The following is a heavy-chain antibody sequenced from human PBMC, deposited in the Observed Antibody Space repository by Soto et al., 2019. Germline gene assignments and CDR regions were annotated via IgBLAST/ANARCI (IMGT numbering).Heavy chain of an antibody. CDR2: IYYRGST. Sequence: SETLSLTCTVSGGSISSYYWSWIRQPPGKGLEWIGYIYYRGSTNYNPSLKSRVTISVDTSKNQFSLKLSSVTAADTAVYYCARHLELADFDYWGQGTLVTVSS. D-gene: IGHD1-7*01. V-gene: IGHV4-59*08. CDR1: GGSISSYY. J-gene: IGHJ4*02. CDR3: ARHLELADFDY.